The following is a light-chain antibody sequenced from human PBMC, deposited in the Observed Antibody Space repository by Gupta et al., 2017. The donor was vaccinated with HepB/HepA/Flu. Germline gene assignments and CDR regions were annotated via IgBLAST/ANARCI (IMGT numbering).Light chain of an antibody. CDR3: TSYTTSSTYV. Sequence: QSARTPPASASAAPGQSISISCTGSSSDVGAYNYVPLYQQHPGKATKLMIYDVNNRPSGVSNRFSGSKSCNTASLTISGLQAEDEADYYCTSYTTSSTYVFGTGTKVTVL. J-gene: IGLJ1*01. CDR1: SSDVGAYNY. V-gene: IGLV2-14*03. CDR2: DVN.